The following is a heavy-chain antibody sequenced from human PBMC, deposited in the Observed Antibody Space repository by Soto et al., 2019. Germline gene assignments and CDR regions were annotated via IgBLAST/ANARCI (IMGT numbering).Heavy chain of an antibody. CDR3: ARLGYCSGGSCYAPNWFDP. J-gene: IGHJ5*02. D-gene: IGHD2-15*01. Sequence: QVQLQESGPGLVKPSETLSLTCTVSGGSISSYYWSWIRQPPGKGLEWIVYIYYSGSTNYNPSLMSRVTIAVATSKKQFSLKLSSVTAADTAVYYCARLGYCSGGSCYAPNWFDPWGQGTLVTVSS. CDR1: GGSISSYY. CDR2: IYYSGST. V-gene: IGHV4-59*08.